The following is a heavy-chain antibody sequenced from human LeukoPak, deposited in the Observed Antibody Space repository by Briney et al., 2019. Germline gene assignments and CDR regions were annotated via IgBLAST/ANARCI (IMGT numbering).Heavy chain of an antibody. CDR1: GGSISSGSYY. J-gene: IGHJ4*02. CDR3: ASSITMVRGVYFDY. D-gene: IGHD3-10*01. Sequence: PSETLSLTCTVSGGSISSGSYYWSWIRQPAGKGLEWIGRIYTSGSTNYNPSPKSRVTISVDTSKNQFSLKLSSMTAADTAVYYCASSITMVRGVYFDYWGQGTLVTVSS. V-gene: IGHV4-61*02. CDR2: IYTSGST.